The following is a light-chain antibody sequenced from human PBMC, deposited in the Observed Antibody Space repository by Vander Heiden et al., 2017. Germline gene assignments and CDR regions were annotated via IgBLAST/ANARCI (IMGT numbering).Light chain of an antibody. Sequence: EIVLTQSPATLSLSPGERATLSSRASQCVSSDLAWYQQKPGQAPRLLIYDASNRATGIPARFSGSGSGTDFPLTISSLEPEDFAVYYCQQRSNWPPMYTFGQGTKLEIK. CDR1: QCVSSD. V-gene: IGKV3-11*01. CDR2: DAS. J-gene: IGKJ2*01. CDR3: QQRSNWPPMYT.